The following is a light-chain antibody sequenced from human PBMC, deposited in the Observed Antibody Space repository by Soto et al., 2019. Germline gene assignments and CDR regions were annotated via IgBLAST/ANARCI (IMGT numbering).Light chain of an antibody. V-gene: IGKV1-5*03. CDR3: QQYNSYSPWT. CDR1: QSISSW. CDR2: KAS. J-gene: IGKJ1*01. Sequence: ENQMNQAPFTRGGYGGDRGTNNWRASQSISSWLAWYQQKPGKAPKLLIYKASSLESGVPSRFSGSGSGTEFTLTISSLQPDDFATYYCQQYNSYSPWTFGQGTKVDIK.